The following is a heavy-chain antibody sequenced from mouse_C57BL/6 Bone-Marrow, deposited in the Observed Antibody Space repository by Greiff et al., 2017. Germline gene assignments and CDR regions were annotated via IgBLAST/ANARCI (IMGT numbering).Heavy chain of an antibody. Sequence: VKLVESGAELVKPGASVKLSCKASGYIFTEYTIHWVKQRSGQGLEWIGWFYLGSGSIKYNERFKDKATLTADKSSNTVYMELSRLTSEDSAVYFCARHERYYDYEGYFDYWGQGTTLTVSS. J-gene: IGHJ2*01. V-gene: IGHV1-62-2*01. CDR2: FYLGSGSI. CDR1: GYIFTEYT. D-gene: IGHD2-4*01. CDR3: ARHERYYDYEGYFDY.